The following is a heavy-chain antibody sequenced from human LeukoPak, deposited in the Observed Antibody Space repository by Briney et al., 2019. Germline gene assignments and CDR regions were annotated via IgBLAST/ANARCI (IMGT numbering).Heavy chain of an antibody. Sequence: GSSVKVSCKASGYTFTYRYLHWVRQAPRQALEWMGWITPFNGNTNYAQKFQDRVTITRDRSMSTAYMELSSLRSEDTAMYYCASYSDVDTAMAKGAFDIWGQGTMVTVSS. CDR2: ITPFNGNT. CDR3: ASYSDVDTAMAKGAFDI. CDR1: GYTFTYRY. D-gene: IGHD5-18*01. J-gene: IGHJ3*02. V-gene: IGHV1-45*03.